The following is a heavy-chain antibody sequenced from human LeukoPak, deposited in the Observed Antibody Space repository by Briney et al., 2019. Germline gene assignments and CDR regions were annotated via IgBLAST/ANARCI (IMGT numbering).Heavy chain of an antibody. Sequence: GGSLRLSCAASEFTFSSYWMSWVRQAPGKGLEWVASIKQDGSEKYYVDSVKGRFTISRDNAQNSLYLQMNSLRAEDTAVYYCASNDPRDKYYFGYWGQGTLVTVSS. CDR3: ASNDPRDKYYFGY. J-gene: IGHJ4*02. CDR1: EFTFSSYW. V-gene: IGHV3-7*01. D-gene: IGHD1-1*01. CDR2: IKQDGSEK.